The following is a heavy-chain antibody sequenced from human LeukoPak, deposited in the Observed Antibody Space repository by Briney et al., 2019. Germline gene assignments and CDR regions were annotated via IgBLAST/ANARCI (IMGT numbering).Heavy chain of an antibody. CDR1: GFTFSNHG. Sequence: GGSLRLSCAASGFTFSNHGMHWVRQAPGKGLEWVANIWYDGSQEYYADTVKGRFTISRDISKNTLYLQMNSLRAEDTAVYYCARDLAASRLDFRGQGTLVTVSS. CDR2: IWYDGSQE. J-gene: IGHJ4*02. D-gene: IGHD6-6*01. CDR3: ARDLAASRLDF. V-gene: IGHV3-33*01.